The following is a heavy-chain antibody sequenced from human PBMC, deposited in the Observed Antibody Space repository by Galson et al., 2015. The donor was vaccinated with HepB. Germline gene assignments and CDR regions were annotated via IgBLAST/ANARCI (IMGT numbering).Heavy chain of an antibody. Sequence: SVKVSCKASGGTFNSYAISWVRQAPGQGLEWMGGIIPMHATSNYAQKFQGRVTITADESTSTTYMELSSLRVEDTAVYYCARDIPQIGYLDYWGQGALVTV. V-gene: IGHV1-69*13. J-gene: IGHJ4*02. D-gene: IGHD3-22*01. CDR3: ARDIPQIGYLDY. CDR2: IIPMHATS. CDR1: GGTFNSYA.